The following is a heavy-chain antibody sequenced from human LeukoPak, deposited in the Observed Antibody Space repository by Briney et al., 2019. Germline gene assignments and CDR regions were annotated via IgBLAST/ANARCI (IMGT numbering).Heavy chain of an antibody. J-gene: IGHJ4*02. D-gene: IGHD6-19*01. V-gene: IGHV3-33*06. CDR1: GFSFSKYA. CDR3: VKDRTVAGTDARYYFDY. Sequence: PARSLRLSCAASGFSFSKYATHLVRQAPGTGLEWAGVIWFDGSPAFYADSVKGRFTISRDNSKNTMYLQVNSLRAEDTALYYCVKDRTVAGTDARYYFDYWGQGTLVSVSS. CDR2: IWFDGSPA.